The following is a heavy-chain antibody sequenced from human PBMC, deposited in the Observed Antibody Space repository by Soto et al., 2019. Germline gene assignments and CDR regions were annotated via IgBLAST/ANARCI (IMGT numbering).Heavy chain of an antibody. Sequence: GESLKISCRGSGYDFNTNWFGWVRQLPGRGLEWVGIMYPGDSDTRYNPSLQGHVTLSVDVTVGTAFLQWRSLETSDTGMYFCARLTRDCNKTSCYYADHWGQGTPVTVSS. D-gene: IGHD3-3*01. CDR2: MYPGDSDT. J-gene: IGHJ4*02. CDR3: ARLTRDCNKTSCYYADH. CDR1: GYDFNTNW. V-gene: IGHV5-51*01.